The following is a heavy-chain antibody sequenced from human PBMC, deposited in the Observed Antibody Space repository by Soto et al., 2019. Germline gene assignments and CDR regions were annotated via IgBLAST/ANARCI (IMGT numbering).Heavy chain of an antibody. CDR2: ISYSGST. V-gene: IGHV4-31*03. J-gene: IGHJ4*01. Sequence: QVQLQESGPGLVQPSQTLSLTCTVSGGSISSGGYYWSWIRQHPGTGMGWIGNISYSGSTYYNTSLKSRVTISVDTSRNQFSLIVNSVTSAYTAVYYCARGVLHWGQGTLVTVSS. CDR1: GGSISSGGYY. CDR3: ARGVLH.